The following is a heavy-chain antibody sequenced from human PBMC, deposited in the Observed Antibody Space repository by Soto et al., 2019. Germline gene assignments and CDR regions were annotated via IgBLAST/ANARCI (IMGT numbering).Heavy chain of an antibody. CDR3: ARGGYFDWLSPNYYGMDV. Sequence: PSETLSLTCAVYGGSFSGYYWIWIRQPPGKGLEWIGEINHSGSTNYNPSLKSRVTISVDTSKNQFSLKLSSVTAADTAVYYCARGGYFDWLSPNYYGMDVWGQGTTVTVSS. CDR2: INHSGST. D-gene: IGHD3-9*01. V-gene: IGHV4-34*01. CDR1: GGSFSGYY. J-gene: IGHJ6*02.